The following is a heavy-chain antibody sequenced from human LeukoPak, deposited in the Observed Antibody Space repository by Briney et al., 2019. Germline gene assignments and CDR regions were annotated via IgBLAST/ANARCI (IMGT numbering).Heavy chain of an antibody. CDR2: ISYDGSNR. Sequence: PGTSLRLSCAASGFTFSSYGMHWVRQAPGKGLEWVAAISYDGSNRYFADSVKGRFTVSRDDSKNTLYLQMDSLRAEDTAVYYCAKDGLYSSSWYFFDYWGQGTLVIVSS. CDR1: GFTFSSYG. J-gene: IGHJ4*02. V-gene: IGHV3-30*18. D-gene: IGHD6-13*01. CDR3: AKDGLYSSSWYFFDY.